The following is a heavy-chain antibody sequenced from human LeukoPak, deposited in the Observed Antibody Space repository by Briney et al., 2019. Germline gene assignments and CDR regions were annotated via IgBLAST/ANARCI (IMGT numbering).Heavy chain of an antibody. J-gene: IGHJ4*02. D-gene: IGHD3-10*01. Sequence: ASVKVSCKASGYTFTGYYMHGGRHAPGQGREWMGWINPNSGGTNYAQKFQGRVTMTRDTSISTAYMELSRLRSDDTAVYYCARDLTIPGERDWGQGTLVTVSS. CDR2: INPNSGGT. CDR1: GYTFTGYY. CDR3: ARDLTIPGERD. V-gene: IGHV1-2*02.